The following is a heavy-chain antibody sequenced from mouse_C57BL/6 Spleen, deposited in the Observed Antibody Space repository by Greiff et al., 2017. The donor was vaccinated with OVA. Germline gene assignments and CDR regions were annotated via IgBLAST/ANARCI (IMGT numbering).Heavy chain of an antibody. Sequence: EVKLVESGPGLVKPSQSLSLTCSVTGYSITSGYYWNWIRQFPGNKLEWMGYISYDGSNNYNPSLKNRISITRDTSKNQFFLKLNSVTTEDTATYYCARGGTTVVSSSYWYFDVWGTGTTVTVSS. J-gene: IGHJ1*03. D-gene: IGHD1-1*01. CDR2: ISYDGSN. V-gene: IGHV3-6*01. CDR1: GYSITSGYY. CDR3: ARGGTTVVSSSYWYFDV.